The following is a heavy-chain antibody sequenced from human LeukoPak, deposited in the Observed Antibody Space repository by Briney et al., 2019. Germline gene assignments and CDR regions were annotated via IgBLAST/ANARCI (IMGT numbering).Heavy chain of an antibody. D-gene: IGHD4-11*01. Sequence: PAGGSLRLSCTPSGFTVTNYWMHWVRQAPGKGLVWVSRINSDGSNTNYAGSVKGRFTISRDNAKNSLFLQMDSRRAEDTAVYFCARDNRDYSTPYYFDYWGQGTLVTVSS. CDR1: GFTVTNYW. J-gene: IGHJ4*02. V-gene: IGHV3-74*01. CDR2: INSDGSNT. CDR3: ARDNRDYSTPYYFDY.